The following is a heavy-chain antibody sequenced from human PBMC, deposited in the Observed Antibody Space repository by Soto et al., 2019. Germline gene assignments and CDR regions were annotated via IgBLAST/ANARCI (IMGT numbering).Heavy chain of an antibody. V-gene: IGHV3-48*01. Sequence: EVQLVASGGGLVQPGGSLRLSCVASGFIFNSYSMNWVRQAPGKGLEWISYINSGSTSVFYADSVKGRFTISRDNAKNSLYLQMNSLRAEDTAVYYCGSSASPDAYWGQGTLVTVSS. CDR1: GFIFNSYS. J-gene: IGHJ4*02. D-gene: IGHD3-22*01. CDR2: INSGSTSV. CDR3: GSSASPDAY.